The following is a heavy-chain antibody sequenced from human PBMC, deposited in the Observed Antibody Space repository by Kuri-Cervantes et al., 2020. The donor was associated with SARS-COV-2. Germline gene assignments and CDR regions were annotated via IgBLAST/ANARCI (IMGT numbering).Heavy chain of an antibody. D-gene: IGHD5-18*01. CDR2: ISYDGSNK. CDR3: AKGGYSYGYAGNFDY. J-gene: IGHJ4*02. CDR1: GFTFSSYG. Sequence: GGSLRLSCAASGFTFSSYGMHWVRQAPGKGLEWVAVISYDGSNKYYADSVKGRFTISRDNSENTLYLQMNSLRAEDTAVYYCAKGGYSYGYAGNFDYWGQGTLVTVSS. V-gene: IGHV3-30*18.